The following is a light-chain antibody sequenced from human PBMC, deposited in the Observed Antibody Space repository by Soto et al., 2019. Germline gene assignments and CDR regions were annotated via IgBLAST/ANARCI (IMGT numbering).Light chain of an antibody. Sequence: DIQKTQSPSTLSASLGDRVTIPCRASQTVNAWLAWYQHKPGKAPKPLIYDASILESGVPARFSGSGSGTEFILTISSLQPDDVGTYYCQQYNTHSGTFGQGTKVDI. CDR1: QTVNAW. V-gene: IGKV1-5*01. J-gene: IGKJ1*01. CDR2: DAS. CDR3: QQYNTHSGT.